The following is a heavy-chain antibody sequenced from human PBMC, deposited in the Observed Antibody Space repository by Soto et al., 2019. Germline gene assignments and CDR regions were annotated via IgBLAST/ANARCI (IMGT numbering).Heavy chain of an antibody. CDR3: ARGVVVVAATVYMDV. Sequence: SETLSLTCTVSGGSISSYYWSWIRQPPGKGLEWIGYIYYSGSTNYNPSLKSRVTISVDTSKNQFSLKLSSVTAADTAVYYCARGVVVVAATVYMDVWGKGTTVTVSS. J-gene: IGHJ6*03. V-gene: IGHV4-59*01. CDR1: GGSISSYY. CDR2: IYYSGST. D-gene: IGHD2-15*01.